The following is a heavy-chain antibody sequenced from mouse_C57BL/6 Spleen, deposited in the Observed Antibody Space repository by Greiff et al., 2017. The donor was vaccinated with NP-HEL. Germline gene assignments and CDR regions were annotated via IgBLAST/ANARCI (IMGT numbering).Heavy chain of an antibody. Sequence: QVQLQQSGPGLVQPSQSLSITCTVSGFSLTSYGVHWVRQSPGKGLEWLGVIWSGGSTDYNAAFISRLSISKDNSKSQVFFKMNSLQADDTAIYYCARGVGEGNWYFDVWGTGTTVTVSS. V-gene: IGHV2-2*01. CDR2: IWSGGST. J-gene: IGHJ1*03. CDR3: ARGVGEGNWYFDV. CDR1: GFSLTSYG. D-gene: IGHD1-3*01.